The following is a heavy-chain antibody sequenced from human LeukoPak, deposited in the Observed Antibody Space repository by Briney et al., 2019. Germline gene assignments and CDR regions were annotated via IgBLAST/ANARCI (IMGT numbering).Heavy chain of an antibody. CDR1: GGSISSSSDS. CDR2: IYYRGST. V-gene: IGHV4-39*01. J-gene: IGHJ5*02. CDR3: ARTGFCSGGSCYPGWFDP. Sequence: PSETLSLTCTVSGGSISSSSDSWGWIRQPPGKGLEWIGNIYYRGSTYYNPSLKSRVTISVDTSKNQFSLNLSSVTAADTAVYYCARTGFCSGGSCYPGWFDPWGQGTLVTVSS. D-gene: IGHD2-15*01.